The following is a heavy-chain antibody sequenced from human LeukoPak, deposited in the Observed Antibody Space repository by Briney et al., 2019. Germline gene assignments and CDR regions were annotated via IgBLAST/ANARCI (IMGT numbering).Heavy chain of an antibody. CDR1: GYSISSGYY. CDR2: IYHSGST. CDR3: ARSTPLKIDP. J-gene: IGHJ5*02. Sequence: PSETLSLTCAVSGYSISSGYYWGWIRQPPGKGLEWIGSIYHSGSTYYNPSLKSRVTISVDTSKNQFSLKLSSVTAADTAVYYCARSTPLKIDPWGQGTLVTVSS. D-gene: IGHD2-15*01. V-gene: IGHV4-38-2*01.